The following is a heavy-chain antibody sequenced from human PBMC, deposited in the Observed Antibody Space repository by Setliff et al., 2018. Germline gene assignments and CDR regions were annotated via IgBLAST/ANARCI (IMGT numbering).Heavy chain of an antibody. J-gene: IGHJ6*02. CDR3: ARDGVMYGMDV. D-gene: IGHD2-8*01. CDR2: ITTSGSTI. V-gene: IGHV3-48*04. CDR1: GFTVSSFS. Sequence: GGSLRLSCATSGFTVSSFSMHWVRQAPVKGLEWISYITTSGSTIYYADSVKGRFTISRDNAKNSLYLQMNSLRAEDTAVYYCARDGVMYGMDVWGQGTTVTVSS.